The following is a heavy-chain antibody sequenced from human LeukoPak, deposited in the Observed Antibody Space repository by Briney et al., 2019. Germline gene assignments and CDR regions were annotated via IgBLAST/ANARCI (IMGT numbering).Heavy chain of an antibody. CDR1: GGSNTITNYY. D-gene: IGHD6-13*01. CDR3: ARDKVGAAAAHFDY. J-gene: IGHJ4*02. V-gene: IGHV4-39*07. CDR2: IYYDGST. Sequence: SETLSLTSTVSGGSNTITNYYWGWIRQPPGKGLEWVGNIYYDGSTNYNPSLKSRVTISVDKSKNQFSLKLSSVTAADTAVYYCARDKVGAAAAHFDYWGQGTLVTVSS.